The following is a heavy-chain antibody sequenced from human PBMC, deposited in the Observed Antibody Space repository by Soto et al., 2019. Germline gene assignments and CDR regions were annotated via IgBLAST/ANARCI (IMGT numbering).Heavy chain of an antibody. V-gene: IGHV4-59*01. CDR3: ARGRGSGSSFYYYGMDV. CDR1: GGSISSYY. D-gene: IGHD3-10*01. CDR2: IYYSGST. J-gene: IGHJ6*02. Sequence: PSETLSLTCTVSGGSISSYYWSWIRQPPGKGLERIGYIYYSGSTNYNPSLKSRVTISVDTSKNQFSLKLSSVTAADTAVYYCARGRGSGSSFYYYGMDVWGQGTTVTVSS.